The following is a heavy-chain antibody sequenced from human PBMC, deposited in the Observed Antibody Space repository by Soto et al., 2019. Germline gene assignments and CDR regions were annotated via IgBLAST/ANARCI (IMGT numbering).Heavy chain of an antibody. D-gene: IGHD2-15*01. CDR3: ARDRGYCSGGSYPKWFDP. Sequence: ASVKVSCKASGYIFASYAMHWVRQAPGQRLEWMGRINGDNGNTKYSQKFQGRVTITRDTPASTVYMELSSLTSEDTAMYYCARDRGYCSGGSYPKWFDPWGQGTLVTVSS. CDR2: INGDNGNT. V-gene: IGHV1-3*01. CDR1: GYIFASYA. J-gene: IGHJ5*02.